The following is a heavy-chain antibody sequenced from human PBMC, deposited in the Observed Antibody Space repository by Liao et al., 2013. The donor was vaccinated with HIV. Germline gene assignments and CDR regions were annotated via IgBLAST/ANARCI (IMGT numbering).Heavy chain of an antibody. CDR3: ARVQFYYDTSGYYSLDGFDI. D-gene: IGHD3-22*01. J-gene: IGHJ3*02. CDR2: IYHNGSS. Sequence: QLQLQESGSGLVKPSQTLSLTCGVSGGSISRSDYSWTWIRQPPGRGLEWIGYIYHNGSSYYSPSLKSRVXMSVGWSKNQFSLKLSSLTAADTAVYYCARVQFYYDTSGYYSLDGFDIWGQGTMVTVSS. CDR1: GGSISRSDYS. V-gene: IGHV4-30-2*01.